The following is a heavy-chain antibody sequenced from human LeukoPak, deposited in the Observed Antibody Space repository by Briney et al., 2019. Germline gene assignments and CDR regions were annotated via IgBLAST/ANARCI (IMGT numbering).Heavy chain of an antibody. CDR2: ISSSSSYI. J-gene: IGHJ4*02. V-gene: IGHV3-21*01. CDR1: GFTFSSYS. D-gene: IGHD5-24*01. Sequence: GGSLRLSCAASGFTFSSYSVNWVRQAPGKGLEWVSSISSSSSYIYYADSVKGRFTISRDNAKNSLYLQMNSLRAEDTAVYYCAREGDGYNPDYWGQGTLVTVSS. CDR3: AREGDGYNPDY.